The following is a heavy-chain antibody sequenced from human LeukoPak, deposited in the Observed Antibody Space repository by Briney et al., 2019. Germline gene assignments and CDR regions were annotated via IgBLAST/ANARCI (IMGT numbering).Heavy chain of an antibody. CDR1: GRPINNYY. V-gene: IGHV4-59*08. CDR2: IYFSGSS. J-gene: IGHJ4*02. D-gene: IGHD5-24*01. Sequence: SETLSLTCTISGRPINNYYWSWIRQSPGKGLEWIGYIYFSGSSNYNPSLKSRVTMSVDTSKNQFSMNLNSVTAADTAVYYCARHARSGYNFLDYWGQGTLVTVSS. CDR3: ARHARSGYNFLDY.